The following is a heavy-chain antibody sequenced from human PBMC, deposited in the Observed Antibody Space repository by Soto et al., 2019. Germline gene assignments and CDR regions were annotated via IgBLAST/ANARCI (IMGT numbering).Heavy chain of an antibody. Sequence: GASVEVSCKASGYTFTSYYMHWVRQAPGQGLEWMGIINPSGGSTSYAQKFQGRVTMTRDTSTSTVYMELSSLRSEDTAVYYCARDSHPRTAILSFDYWGQGTLVTVSS. V-gene: IGHV1-46*01. CDR2: INPSGGST. D-gene: IGHD2-2*02. CDR3: ARDSHPRTAILSFDY. J-gene: IGHJ4*02. CDR1: GYTFTSYY.